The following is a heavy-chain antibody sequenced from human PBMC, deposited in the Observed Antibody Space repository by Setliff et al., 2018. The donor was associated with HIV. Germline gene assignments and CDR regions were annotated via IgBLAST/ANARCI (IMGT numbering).Heavy chain of an antibody. CDR1: GYTFSTYG. Sequence: ASVKVSCKASGYTFSTYGISWVRQAPGQGLEWMGWISAYNGNTNYAQKLQGRVTVTTDTSTSTAYMELRSLRSDDTAVYYCARDRGFYCISSSCYSPVDAFDIWGQGTMVTVSS. CDR3: ARDRGFYCISSSCYSPVDAFDI. J-gene: IGHJ3*02. V-gene: IGHV1-18*01. D-gene: IGHD2-2*01. CDR2: ISAYNGNT.